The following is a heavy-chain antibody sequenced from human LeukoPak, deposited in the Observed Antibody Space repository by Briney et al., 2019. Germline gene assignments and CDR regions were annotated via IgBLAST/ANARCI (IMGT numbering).Heavy chain of an antibody. Sequence: GGSLRLSCAASGFTFSSYAMHWVRQAPGKGLEWVAVISYDGSNKYYADSVKGRFTISGDNSKNTLYLQMNSLRAEDTAVYYCASLRSGIAAAGSYWYFDLWGRGTLVTVSS. J-gene: IGHJ2*01. D-gene: IGHD6-13*01. CDR2: ISYDGSNK. CDR3: ASLRSGIAAAGSYWYFDL. CDR1: GFTFSSYA. V-gene: IGHV3-30-3*01.